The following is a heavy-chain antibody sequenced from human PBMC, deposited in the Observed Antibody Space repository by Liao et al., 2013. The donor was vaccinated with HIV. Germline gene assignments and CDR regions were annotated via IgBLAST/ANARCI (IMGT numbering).Heavy chain of an antibody. CDR1: GASISSYY. CDR2: FYSSGST. D-gene: IGHD1-26*01. J-gene: IGHJ4*02. V-gene: IGHV4-4*07. Sequence: QVQLQESGPGLVKSSETLSLTCTVSGASISSYYWSWIRQPAGKGLEWIGRFYSSGSTDYNPSLKSRVTISVDTSKNQFSLKLSSVTAADTAVYYCARVSGGSYLTHFDYWGQGTLVTVSS. CDR3: ARVSGGSYLTHFDY.